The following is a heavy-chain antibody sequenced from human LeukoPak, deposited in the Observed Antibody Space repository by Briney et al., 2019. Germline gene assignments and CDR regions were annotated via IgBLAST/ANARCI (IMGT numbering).Heavy chain of an antibody. CDR3: ARGVATSNHYYYYMDV. D-gene: IGHD5-12*01. Sequence: ASQTLSLTCTVSGGSISSGGYYWSWIRQHPGKGLEWIGYIYYSGSTYYNPSLKSRVTISVDTSKNQFSLKLSSVTAADTAVYYCARGVATSNHYYYYMDVWGKGTTVTVSS. CDR2: IYYSGST. V-gene: IGHV4-31*03. J-gene: IGHJ6*03. CDR1: GGSISSGGYY.